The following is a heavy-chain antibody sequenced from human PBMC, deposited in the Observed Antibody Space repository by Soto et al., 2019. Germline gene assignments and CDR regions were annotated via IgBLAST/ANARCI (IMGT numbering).Heavy chain of an antibody. CDR3: ARHYYYDSSYYYPTKTQLPLDY. CDR1: GYSFTSYW. J-gene: IGHJ4*02. CDR2: IYPGDSDI. D-gene: IGHD3-22*01. Sequence: PGESLKISCKGSGYSFTSYWSAWVRQVPGKGLELMGVIYPGDSDIRYSPSFQGQVTISADKSISTAYLQWSSLKASDSAMYFCARHYYYDSSYYYPTKTQLPLDYWGQGTLVTVSS. V-gene: IGHV5-51*01.